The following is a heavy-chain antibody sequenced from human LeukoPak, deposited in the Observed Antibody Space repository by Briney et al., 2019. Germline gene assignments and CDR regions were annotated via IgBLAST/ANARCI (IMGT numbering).Heavy chain of an antibody. J-gene: IGHJ4*02. V-gene: IGHV3-33*01. Sequence: PGGSLRLSCAASGFIFSTYGMHWVRQAPGKGLEWVAIIWIDGRNKYYADSVKGRFTISRDTSKNTLCLQMSSLRAEDTAVYYCARASYYDSSGHYRSYYFDYWGQGTLVTVSS. CDR3: ARASYYDSSGHYRSYYFDY. D-gene: IGHD3-22*01. CDR2: IWIDGRNK. CDR1: GFIFSTYG.